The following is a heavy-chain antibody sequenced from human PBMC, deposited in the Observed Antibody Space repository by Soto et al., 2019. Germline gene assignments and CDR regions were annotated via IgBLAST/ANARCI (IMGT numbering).Heavy chain of an antibody. CDR2: IYYSGST. CDR1: GGSISSYY. Sequence: SETLSLTCTVSGGSISSYYWSWIRQPPGKGLEWIGYIYYSGSTNYNPSLKSRVTISVDTSKNQFSLELSSVTAADTAVYYCDRVDLEWLLFDYCRQRNLVTVSS. V-gene: IGHV4-59*01. CDR3: DRVDLEWLLFDY. J-gene: IGHJ4*02. D-gene: IGHD3-3*01.